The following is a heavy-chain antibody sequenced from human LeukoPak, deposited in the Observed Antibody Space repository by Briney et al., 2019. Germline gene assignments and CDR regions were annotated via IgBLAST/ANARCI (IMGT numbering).Heavy chain of an antibody. CDR3: AKQMAVDYFDY. Sequence: GGSLRLSCAASGFTFSNFGMHWVRQAPGRGLEWVAVISYDGKNEYYTDSVKGRFTISRDNAKNTLYLQMNSLRAEDTAVYYCAKQMAVDYFDYWGQGTLVTVSS. D-gene: IGHD5-24*01. V-gene: IGHV3-30*18. CDR2: ISYDGKNE. CDR1: GFTFSNFG. J-gene: IGHJ4*02.